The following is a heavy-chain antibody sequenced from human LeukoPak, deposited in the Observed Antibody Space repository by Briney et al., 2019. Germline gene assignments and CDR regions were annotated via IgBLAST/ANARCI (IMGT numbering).Heavy chain of an antibody. D-gene: IGHD4-23*01. V-gene: IGHV3-48*01. CDR2: ISSSSSTI. Sequence: PGGSLRLSCAASGFTFSSYSMNWVRQAPGKGLEWVSYISSSSSTIYYADSVKGRFTISRDNAKNSLYLQMNSLRAEDTAVYYCARRTTVVTADYWGQGTLVTVSS. J-gene: IGHJ4*02. CDR3: ARRTTVVTADY. CDR1: GFTFSSYS.